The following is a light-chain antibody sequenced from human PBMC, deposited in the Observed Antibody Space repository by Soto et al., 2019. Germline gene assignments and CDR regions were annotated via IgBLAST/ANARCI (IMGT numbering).Light chain of an antibody. J-gene: IGKJ2*01. Sequence: IQLTQSPSSLSASVGDRVTITCRASQGISTYLAWYQQKPGRAPKLLIYAASTLQSGVPSRFSGSGSGTDFTLTISSLQPEDFATYYCQNYDSSPYTFGQGTKLEIK. CDR1: QGISTY. CDR3: QNYDSSPYT. V-gene: IGKV1-9*01. CDR2: AAS.